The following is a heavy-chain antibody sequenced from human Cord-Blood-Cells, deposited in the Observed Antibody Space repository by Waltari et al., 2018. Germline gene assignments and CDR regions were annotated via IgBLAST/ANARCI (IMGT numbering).Heavy chain of an antibody. J-gene: IGHJ6*03. CDR3: ARIPAAAGYYYYYYMDV. CDR1: GGTFRSYA. Sequence: QVQLVQSGAEVKKPGSSVKVSCKASGGTFRSYAISWVRQAPGQGLEWMGGIIPIFGTGNYEQKFQGRVTITADESTSTAYMELSSLRSEDTAVYYCARIPAAAGYYYYYYMDVWGKGTTVTVSS. CDR2: IIPIFGTG. V-gene: IGHV1-69*01. D-gene: IGHD6-13*01.